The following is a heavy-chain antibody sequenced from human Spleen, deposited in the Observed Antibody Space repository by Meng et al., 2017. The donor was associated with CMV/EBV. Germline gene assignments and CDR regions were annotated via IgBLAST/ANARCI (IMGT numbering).Heavy chain of an antibody. CDR2: IIPNFGTA. J-gene: IGHJ4*02. V-gene: IGHV1-69*05. CDR1: GYTFSNYG. CDR3: ARGVVVVPAATPYYFDY. Sequence: SVKVSCKASGYTFSNYGISWVRQAPGQGLEWMGGIIPNFGTANYAQKFQGRVTITTDESTSTAYMELSSLRSEDTAVYYCARGVVVVPAATPYYFDYWGQGTLVTVSS. D-gene: IGHD2-2*02.